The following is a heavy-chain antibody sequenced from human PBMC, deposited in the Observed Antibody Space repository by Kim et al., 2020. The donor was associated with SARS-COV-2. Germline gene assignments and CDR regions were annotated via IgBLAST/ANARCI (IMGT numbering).Heavy chain of an antibody. D-gene: IGHD3-10*01. Sequence: GGSLRHSCRVSGFTVSSNYMIWVRQTSERGLEWVSTIHRSGTADYADSVQGRFIISRHTSRNTLFLQMNSLRPDDTALYYCARFESYGSGTYAIDHWGQG. J-gene: IGHJ4*02. V-gene: IGHV3-53*04. CDR3: ARFESYGSGTYAIDH. CDR1: GFTVSSNY. CDR2: IHRSGTA.